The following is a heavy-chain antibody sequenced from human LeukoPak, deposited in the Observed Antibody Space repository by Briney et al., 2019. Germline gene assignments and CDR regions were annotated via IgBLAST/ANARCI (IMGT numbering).Heavy chain of an antibody. CDR2: ISYRGYP. CDR3: ARDVRSGSYLGV. V-gene: IGHV4-39*07. D-gene: IGHD1-26*01. CDR1: SASISSTDYY. Sequence: SETLSLTCTVSSASISSTDYYWGWVRQTPGKGLEWIASISYRGYPYYSSSLKSRVTITLDTSKNQFSLTVTSVTAADTAVYYCARDVRSGSYLGVWGQGILVTVSS. J-gene: IGHJ4*02.